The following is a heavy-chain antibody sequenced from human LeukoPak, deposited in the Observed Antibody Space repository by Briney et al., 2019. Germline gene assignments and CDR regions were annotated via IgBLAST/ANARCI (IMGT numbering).Heavy chain of an antibody. CDR1: GFTFSSFA. V-gene: IGHV3-30*01. CDR2: ISSDGSNK. Sequence: GGSLRLSCAASGFTFSSFATHWVRQAPGKGLEWVAVISSDGSNKFYADSVRGRFTISGDNSKNTLNLQMNSLRPEDTAVYYCARDWPVGVPIAISYDLDSWGQGTLVSVSS. D-gene: IGHD2-2*02. CDR3: ARDWPVGVPIAISYDLDS. J-gene: IGHJ4*02.